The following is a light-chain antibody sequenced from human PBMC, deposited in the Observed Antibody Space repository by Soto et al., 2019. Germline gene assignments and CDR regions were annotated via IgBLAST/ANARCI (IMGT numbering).Light chain of an antibody. Sequence: DIQVTQSPSSLSASVGDRVSITCRASLDIRNDLDWYQQKPGKAHKRLIYDAYTLQSGVQSRFSGAGSGAEFTLTINGLQSEDFATYFCIQHKSYPWTFGQGTKVDIK. CDR2: DAY. CDR1: LDIRND. V-gene: IGKV1-17*01. J-gene: IGKJ1*01. CDR3: IQHKSYPWT.